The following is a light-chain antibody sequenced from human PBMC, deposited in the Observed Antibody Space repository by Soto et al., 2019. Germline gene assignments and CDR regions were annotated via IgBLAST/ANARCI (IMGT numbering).Light chain of an antibody. CDR2: WAS. J-gene: IGKJ4*01. CDR3: QQYYRRPLS. Sequence: DIVMTQSPDSLAVSLGERATLNCKSSQSVLYSLNNRNHLAWYQKKPGQPPRLLVYWASTRESGVPDRFSGSGSGKDFSLTISSQQAEDVAVYCCQQYYRRPLSFGGGTRVEIK. V-gene: IGKV4-1*01. CDR1: QSVLYSLNNRNH.